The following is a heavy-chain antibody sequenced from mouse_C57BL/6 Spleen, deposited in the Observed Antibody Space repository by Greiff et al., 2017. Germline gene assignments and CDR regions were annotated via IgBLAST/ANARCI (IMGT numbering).Heavy chain of an antibody. Sequence: VQLQQPGAELVKPGASVKLSCKASGYTFTSYWMQWVKQRPGQGLEWIGEIDPSDSYTNYNQKLKGKATLTVDPSSSTAYMQLSSLTSEDSAVYYCARGGKNPYYFDYWGQGTTLTVSS. V-gene: IGHV1-50*01. CDR1: GYTFTSYW. CDR2: IDPSDSYT. J-gene: IGHJ2*01. CDR3: ARGGKNPYYFDY.